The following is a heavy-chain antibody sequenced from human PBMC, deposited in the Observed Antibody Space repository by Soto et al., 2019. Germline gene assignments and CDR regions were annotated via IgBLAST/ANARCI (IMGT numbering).Heavy chain of an antibody. D-gene: IGHD2-2*01. CDR3: ARGDIVVVPAAIEKVDGMDV. CDR1: GGTFSSYA. CDR2: NIPIFGTA. J-gene: IGHJ6*02. Sequence: QVQLVQSGAEVKKPGSSVKVSCKASGGTFSSYAISWVRQAPGQGLEWMGGNIPIFGTANYAQKLQGRVTITADESTSTAYMELSSLRSEDTAVYYCARGDIVVVPAAIEKVDGMDVWGQGTTVTVSS. V-gene: IGHV1-69*01.